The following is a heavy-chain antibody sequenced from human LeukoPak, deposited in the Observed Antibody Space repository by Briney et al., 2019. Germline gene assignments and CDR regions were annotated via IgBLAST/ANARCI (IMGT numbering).Heavy chain of an antibody. V-gene: IGHV4-39*01. D-gene: IGHD3-3*01. CDR3: ARITIFGVVIHD. J-gene: IGHJ4*02. Sequence: SETLSLTCTVSGGSISSSSYYWGWIRQPPGKGPEWIGSIYYSGSTYYNPSLKSRVTISVDTSKNQFSLKLSSVTAADTAVYYCARITIFGVVIHDWSQGTLVTVSS. CDR2: IYYSGST. CDR1: GGSISSSSYY.